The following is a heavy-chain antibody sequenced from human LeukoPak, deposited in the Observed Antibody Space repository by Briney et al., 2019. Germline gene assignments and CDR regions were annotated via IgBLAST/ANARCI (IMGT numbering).Heavy chain of an antibody. CDR1: GFTFSSYA. CDR3: ARERGTFWSGYLPRYYYYYMDV. Sequence: GGSLRLSCAASGFTFSSYAMHWVRQAPGKGLEWVAVISYDGSNKYYADSVKGRFTISRDNSKNSLYLRMNSLRAEDTALYYCARERGTFWSGYLPRYYYYYMDVWGKGTTVTVSS. CDR2: ISYDGSNK. V-gene: IGHV3-30*04. J-gene: IGHJ6*03. D-gene: IGHD3-3*01.